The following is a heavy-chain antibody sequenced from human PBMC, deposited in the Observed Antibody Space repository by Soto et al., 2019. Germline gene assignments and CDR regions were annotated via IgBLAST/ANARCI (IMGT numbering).Heavy chain of an antibody. J-gene: IGHJ4*02. D-gene: IGHD3-22*01. V-gene: IGHV3-53*01. CDR1: GFTVSSND. CDR2: IYSSGST. CDR3: ARRPLNSNGAY. Sequence: EVQLVESGGDLIQPGGSLRFSCAASGFTVSSNDMSWVRQAPGKGLEWVSLIYSSGSTHYADSVKGRFTISRDNSKNTVHLQMNTLRAEDTAVYYCARRPLNSNGAYWGQGTLVTVSS.